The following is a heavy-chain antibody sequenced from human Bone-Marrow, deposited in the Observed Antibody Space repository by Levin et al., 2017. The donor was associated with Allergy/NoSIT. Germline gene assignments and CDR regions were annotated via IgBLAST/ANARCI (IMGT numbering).Heavy chain of an antibody. CDR2: FYYSGNT. Sequence: SETLSLTCTVSGDSISSSSYYWGWVRQPPGKGLEWIGSFYYSGNTFYNPSLQSRVTISVDTSKNHFPLQLSSVTAADTAVYYCATNSVSYLRYFDFWGQGTLVTVSS. CDR3: ATNSVSYLRYFDF. D-gene: IGHD3-10*01. CDR1: GDSISSSSYY. J-gene: IGHJ4*02. V-gene: IGHV4-39*02.